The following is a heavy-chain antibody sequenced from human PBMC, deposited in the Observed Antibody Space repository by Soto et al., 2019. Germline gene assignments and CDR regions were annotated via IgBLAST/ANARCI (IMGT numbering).Heavy chain of an antibody. CDR3: ERDPHRDGYKESLDY. V-gene: IGHV1-69*04. CDR1: CYTFTHFC. CDR2: IIPILGIA. Sequence: SSVNASGKASCYTFTHFCSILVLQAQEQGLEWMGRIIPILGIANYAQKFQGRVTITADKSTSTAYMELSSLRSEDTAVYYCERDPHRDGYKESLDYRGQGTLVTVSS. J-gene: IGHJ4*02. D-gene: IGHD5-12*01.